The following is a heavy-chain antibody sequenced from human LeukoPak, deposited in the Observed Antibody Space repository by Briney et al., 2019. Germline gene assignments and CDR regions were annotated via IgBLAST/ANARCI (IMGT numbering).Heavy chain of an antibody. J-gene: IGHJ4*02. CDR1: GFTFSSYE. CDR2: ISSRGSTI. D-gene: IGHD3-22*01. CDR3: AREDSSGSY. Sequence: GGSLRLSGAASGFTFSSYEMNWVRQAPGKGLEWVSYISSRGSTIYYADSVEGRFTISRDNAKNSLYLQMNSLRAEDTAVYYCAREDSSGSYWGQGTLVTVSS. V-gene: IGHV3-48*03.